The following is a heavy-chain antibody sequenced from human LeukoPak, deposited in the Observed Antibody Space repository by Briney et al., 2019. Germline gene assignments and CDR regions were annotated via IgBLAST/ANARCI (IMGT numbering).Heavy chain of an antibody. V-gene: IGHV1-18*01. D-gene: IGHD6-6*01. CDR3: ARCTNPSQLEDH. CDR2: ISAYNGNT. CDR1: GYTFTSYG. J-gene: IGHJ4*02. Sequence: VASVKVSCKASGYTFTSYGISWVRQAPGQGLEWMGWISAYNGNTNYAQKLQGRVTMTTDTTTSTAYMELRSLGSDDTAVYYCARCTNPSQLEDHWGQGTLVTVSS.